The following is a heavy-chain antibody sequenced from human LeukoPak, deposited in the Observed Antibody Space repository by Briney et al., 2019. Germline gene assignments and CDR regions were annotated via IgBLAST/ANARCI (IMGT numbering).Heavy chain of an antibody. CDR3: AGLSGDDPDYFDS. CDR2: INPNSGGT. D-gene: IGHD5-12*01. Sequence: ASMKASSTPSGYSFTPNYMHWVGQAPGQGLEWMGCINPNSGGTDYAQKFQGRVTMTRDTSISTAYMELSRLTSDDTAVYYCAGLSGDDPDYFDSRAKGTLVAVSS. CDR1: GYSFTPNY. J-gene: IGHJ4*02. V-gene: IGHV1-2*02.